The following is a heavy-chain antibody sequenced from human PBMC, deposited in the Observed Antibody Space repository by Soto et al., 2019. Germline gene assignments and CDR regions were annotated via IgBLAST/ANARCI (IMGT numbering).Heavy chain of an antibody. CDR3: ARVNMRFGATLGWFDP. J-gene: IGHJ5*02. D-gene: IGHD3-10*01. Sequence: GGSLRLSCAASGFTFSSYWMSWVRQAPGKGLEWVANIKQDGSEKYYVDSVKGRFTISRDNAKNSLYLQMNSLRAEDTAVYYCARVNMRFGATLGWFDPWGQGTLVTVSS. V-gene: IGHV3-7*01. CDR1: GFTFSSYW. CDR2: IKQDGSEK.